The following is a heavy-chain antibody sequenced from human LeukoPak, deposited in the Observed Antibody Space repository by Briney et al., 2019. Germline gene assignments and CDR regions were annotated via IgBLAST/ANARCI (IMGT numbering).Heavy chain of an antibody. CDR1: RYSLCGSIW. CDR3: ARNVPGYSSGWPVPPYYCGMDV. D-gene: IGHD6-19*01. J-gene: IGHJ6*04. V-gene: IGHV4-28*01. Sequence: PPDSLCLTCALSRYSLCGSIWWGWVRQPPGKGREWIGYIYYSGSAEYNPSLKSRVTMSVDTSKNQFSLKLSSVTAVDTAVYYCARNVPGYSSGWPVPPYYCGMDVWGKGTGVSVFS. CDR2: IYYSGSA.